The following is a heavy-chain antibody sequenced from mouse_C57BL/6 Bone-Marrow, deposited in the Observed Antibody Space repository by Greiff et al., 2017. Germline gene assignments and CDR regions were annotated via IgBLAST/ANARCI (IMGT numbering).Heavy chain of an antibody. V-gene: IGHV1-81*01. J-gene: IGHJ2*01. CDR1: GYTFTSSG. CDR2: IYPRSGNT. CDR3: ARREIYYQPDY. Sequence: QVQLQQSGAELARPGASVKLSCKASGYTFTSSGISWVKQRTGQGLEWIGEIYPRSGNTYYNEKFKGKATLTADKSSSTAYMELRSLTSEDSAVYFCARREIYYQPDYGGQGTTLTVSS. D-gene: IGHD2-1*01.